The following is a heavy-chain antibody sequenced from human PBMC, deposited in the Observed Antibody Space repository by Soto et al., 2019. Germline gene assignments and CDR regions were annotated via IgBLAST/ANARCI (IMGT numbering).Heavy chain of an antibody. Sequence: ASVKVSCKASGYTFTSYGISWVRQAPGQGLEWMGWISAYNGNTNYAQKLQGRVTMTTDTSTSTAYMELRSLRSDDTAVYYCARVQQPMGKELYGMDVWGQGTTVTVSS. J-gene: IGHJ6*02. D-gene: IGHD6-13*01. CDR1: GYTFTSYG. CDR3: ARVQQPMGKELYGMDV. V-gene: IGHV1-18*01. CDR2: ISAYNGNT.